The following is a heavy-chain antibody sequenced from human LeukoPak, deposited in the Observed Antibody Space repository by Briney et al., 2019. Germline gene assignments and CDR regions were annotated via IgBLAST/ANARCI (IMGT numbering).Heavy chain of an antibody. CDR2: IIPIFGTA. D-gene: IGHD5-24*01. CDR3: ASAEMATHLHYYYYMDV. V-gene: IGHV1-69*05. J-gene: IGHJ6*03. CDR1: GGTFSSYG. Sequence: GASVKVSCKASGGTFSSYGISWVRQAPGQGLEWMGGIIPIFGTANYAQKFQGRVTITTDESTTTAYMELSSLRSEDTAVYYCASAEMATHLHYYYYMDVWGKGTTVTVSS.